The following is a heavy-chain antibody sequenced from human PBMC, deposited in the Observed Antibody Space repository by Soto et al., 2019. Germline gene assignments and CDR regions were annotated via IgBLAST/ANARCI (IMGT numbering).Heavy chain of an antibody. CDR3: ARQRGTDAFDF. Sequence: SETLSLTCTVSGGSISSSSYYWGWIRQPPGKGLEWIGSIYYSGSTYYNPSLKSRVTISVDTSKNQFSLKLSSVTAADTAVYYCARQRGTDAFDFWGQGTMVTVSS. CDR1: GGSISSSSYY. J-gene: IGHJ3*01. D-gene: IGHD1-1*01. CDR2: IYYSGST. V-gene: IGHV4-39*01.